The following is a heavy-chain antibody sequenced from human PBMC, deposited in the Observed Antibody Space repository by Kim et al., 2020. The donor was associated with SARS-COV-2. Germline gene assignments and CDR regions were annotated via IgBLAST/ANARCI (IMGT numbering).Heavy chain of an antibody. Sequence: ADSVKGRFTIARDNAKNTVYLQMISLRAEDTAVYYCARGSSGSYPRAYDIWGQGTMVTVSS. J-gene: IGHJ3*02. V-gene: IGHV3-74*01. CDR3: ARGSSGSYPRAYDI. D-gene: IGHD1-26*01.